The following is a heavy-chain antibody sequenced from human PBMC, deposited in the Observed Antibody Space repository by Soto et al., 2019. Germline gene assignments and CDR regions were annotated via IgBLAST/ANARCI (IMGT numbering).Heavy chain of an antibody. CDR3: ARLKGRDFWRPEDYMDV. CDR2: IYSGGST. J-gene: IGHJ6*03. Sequence: EVQLVESGGGLVQPGGSLRLSCAASGFTVSSNYMSWVRQAPGKGLEWVSVIYSGGSTYYADSVKGRFTISRHNSKNTLYLQMNSLRAEDTAVYYCARLKGRDFWRPEDYMDVWGKGTTVTVSS. D-gene: IGHD3-3*01. V-gene: IGHV3-53*04. CDR1: GFTVSSNY.